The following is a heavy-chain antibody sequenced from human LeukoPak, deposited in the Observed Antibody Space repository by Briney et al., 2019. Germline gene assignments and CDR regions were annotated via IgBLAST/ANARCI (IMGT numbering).Heavy chain of an antibody. J-gene: IGHJ6*03. CDR1: GYTFTSYD. CDR3: ARDMGGYCSSTSCYGYMDV. V-gene: IGHV1-8*01. Sequence: ASVKVSCKASGYTFTSYDINWVRQATGQGLEWMGWMNPNSGNTGYAQKFQGRVTMTRNTSISTAYMELSSLRSEDTAVYYCARDMGGYCSSTSCYGYMDVWGKGTTVTVSS. CDR2: MNPNSGNT. D-gene: IGHD2-2*01.